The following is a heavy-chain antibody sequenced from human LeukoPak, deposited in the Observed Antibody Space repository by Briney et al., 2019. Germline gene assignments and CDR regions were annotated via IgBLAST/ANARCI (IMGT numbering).Heavy chain of an antibody. J-gene: IGHJ4*02. CDR1: GGSLSGYY. CDR2: INHSGST. CDR3: ARGIAARVPFDY. V-gene: IGHV4-34*01. Sequence: SETLSLTCAVYGGSLSGYYWSRILQPPGKGLEWIGEINHSGSTNYNPSLKSRVTISVDTSKNQFSLKLSSVTAADTAVYYRARGIAARVPFDYWGQGTLVTVSS. D-gene: IGHD6-6*01.